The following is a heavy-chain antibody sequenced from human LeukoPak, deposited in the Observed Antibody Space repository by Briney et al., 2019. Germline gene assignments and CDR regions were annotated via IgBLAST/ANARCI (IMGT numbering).Heavy chain of an antibody. CDR1: GGSFGGYY. CDR2: INHSGST. Sequence: PSETLSLTCAVYGGSFGGYYWSWIRQPPGKGLEWIGEINHSGSTNYNPSLKSRVTISVDTSKNQFSLKLSSVTAADTAVYYCARVSFLPHNDYWGQGTLVTVSS. J-gene: IGHJ4*02. V-gene: IGHV4-34*01. D-gene: IGHD2/OR15-2a*01. CDR3: ARVSFLPHNDY.